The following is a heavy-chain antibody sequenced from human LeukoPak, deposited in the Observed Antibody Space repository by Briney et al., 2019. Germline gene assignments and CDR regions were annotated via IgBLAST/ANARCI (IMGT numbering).Heavy chain of an antibody. V-gene: IGHV1-46*01. Sequence: GASVKVSCKASGYTFTSYYMHWVRQAPGQGLEWMAIIDPSGGSTSYAQKFQGRVTMTRDTSTSTVYMELSSLRSEDTAVYYCARGSSGWLFDYWGRGTLVTVSS. D-gene: IGHD6-19*01. CDR3: ARGSSGWLFDY. J-gene: IGHJ4*02. CDR2: IDPSGGST. CDR1: GYTFTSYY.